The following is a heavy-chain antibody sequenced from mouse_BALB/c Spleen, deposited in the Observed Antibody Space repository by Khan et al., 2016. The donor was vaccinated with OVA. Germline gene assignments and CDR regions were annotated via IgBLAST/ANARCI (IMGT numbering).Heavy chain of an antibody. Sequence: IQLVQSGPELVEPGASVKMSCKASGYTFTNYVMHWVKQKPGQGLEWIGYINPSNAGTRYNEKFKGKATLTSDISSTTAYMELSSLTSEDSAVYYCAREASSWDFSFPYWGQGTLVTVSA. CDR2: INPSNAGT. CDR3: AREASSWDFSFPY. V-gene: IGHV1S136*01. J-gene: IGHJ3*01. CDR1: GYTFTNYV. D-gene: IGHD4-1*01.